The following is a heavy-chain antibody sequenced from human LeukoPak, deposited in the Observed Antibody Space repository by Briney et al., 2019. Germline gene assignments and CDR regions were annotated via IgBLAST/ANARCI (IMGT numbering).Heavy chain of an antibody. Sequence: GRSLRLSCAASGFTFSSYGMHWVRQAPGKGLEWVAVISYDGSNKYYADSVKGRFTISRDNSKNTLYLQMNSLRAEDTAVYYCATPEGYSYGHEDYWGQGTLVTVSS. V-gene: IGHV3-30*03. CDR2: ISYDGSNK. CDR3: ATPEGYSYGHEDY. J-gene: IGHJ4*02. D-gene: IGHD5-18*01. CDR1: GFTFSSYG.